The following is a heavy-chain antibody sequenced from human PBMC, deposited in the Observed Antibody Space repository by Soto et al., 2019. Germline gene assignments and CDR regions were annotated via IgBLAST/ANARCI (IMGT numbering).Heavy chain of an antibody. D-gene: IGHD6-13*01. V-gene: IGHV4-61*05. CDR3: ARSSYSSSQGLVLD. Sequence: SETLSLTCTVSDGSISRSTFYWGWIRQPPGKGLEWIGYIYYSGSTNYNPSLKSRVTISVDTSKNQFSLKLSSVTAADTAVYYCARSSYSSSQGLVLDWGQGTLVTVSS. J-gene: IGHJ4*02. CDR2: IYYSGST. CDR1: DGSISRSTFY.